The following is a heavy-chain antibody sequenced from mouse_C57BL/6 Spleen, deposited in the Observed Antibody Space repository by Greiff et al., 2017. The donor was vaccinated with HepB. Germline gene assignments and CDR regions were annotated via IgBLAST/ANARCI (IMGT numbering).Heavy chain of an antibody. Sequence: QVQLKESGPGLVAPSQSLSITCTVSGFSLTSYGVHWVRQPPGKGLEWLVVIWSDGSTTYNSALKSRLSISKDNSKTPVFLKMNSLQTADTAMYYCARHPSDYGYAPYAMDDWGQGTSVTVSS. D-gene: IGHD2-2*01. J-gene: IGHJ4*01. CDR3: ARHPSDYGYAPYAMDD. CDR1: GFSLTSYG. V-gene: IGHV2-6-1*01. CDR2: IWSDGST.